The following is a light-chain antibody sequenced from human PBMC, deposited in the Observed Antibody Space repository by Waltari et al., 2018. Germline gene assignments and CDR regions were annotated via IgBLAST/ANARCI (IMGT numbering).Light chain of an antibody. V-gene: IGLV1-51*01. CDR3: GTWDGGPWV. J-gene: IGLJ3*02. CDR2: DNN. CDR1: SSNIGNHY. Sequence: QSVLTQPPSVSAAPGQKVTISCSGNSSNIGNHYVSWYQQLPGTAPKPPVYDNNERPSGIPDRFSGSKSSTSATLGITGLQTGDEADYYCGTWDGGPWVFGGGTKLTVL.